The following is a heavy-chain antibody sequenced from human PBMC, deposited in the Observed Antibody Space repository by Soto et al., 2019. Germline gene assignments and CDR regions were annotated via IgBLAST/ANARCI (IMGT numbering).Heavy chain of an antibody. J-gene: IGHJ4*02. V-gene: IGHV3-66*01. Sequence: EVQLVESGGGLVQPGGSVRLSCAASGFTVSSNYRSWVRQAPGKGLEWVSVIYSGGSTYYADSVKGRLTISRDNSKNTLHLQMNGLGAEGTAVYYWAGGLDSSGWYPLACDYGRQETLVAVSS. CDR2: IYSGGST. CDR3: AGGLDSSGWYPLACDY. D-gene: IGHD6-19*01. CDR1: GFTVSSNY.